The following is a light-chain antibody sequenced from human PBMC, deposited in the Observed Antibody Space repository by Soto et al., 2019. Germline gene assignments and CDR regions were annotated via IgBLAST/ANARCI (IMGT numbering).Light chain of an antibody. J-gene: IGKJ1*01. V-gene: IGKV3D-7*01. CDR3: QQYHNLWT. CDR2: GAS. CDR1: QSITSSY. Sequence: EIVLTQSPGTLSLSPGERATLSCRASQSITSSYLAWYQQKVGQAPRLLIYGASTRATGMPARFSGSGSGTEFTLTITSLQSEDFALYYCQQYHNLWTFGQGTKVDIK.